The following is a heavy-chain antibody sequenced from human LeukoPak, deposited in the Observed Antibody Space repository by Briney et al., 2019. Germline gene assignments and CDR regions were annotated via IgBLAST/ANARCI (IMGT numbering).Heavy chain of an antibody. J-gene: IGHJ4*02. CDR3: ARGNIVSTITEVDY. Sequence: GGSLRLSCAASGFTFSSYAMHWVRKAPGKGLEWVAVISYDGSNKYYADSVKGRFTISRDSSKNTLYLQMNSLRSEDTAVYYCARGNIVSTITEVDYWGQGTLVTVSS. D-gene: IGHD5/OR15-5a*01. CDR2: ISYDGSNK. V-gene: IGHV3-30*04. CDR1: GFTFSSYA.